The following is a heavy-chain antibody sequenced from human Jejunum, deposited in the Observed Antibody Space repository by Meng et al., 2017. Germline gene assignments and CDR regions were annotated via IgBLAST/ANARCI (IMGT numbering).Heavy chain of an antibody. CDR1: GGSLNSGYYL. J-gene: IGHJ4*02. D-gene: IGHD2-15*01. Sequence: QVQLQESGPGLVKPSQTLSLTCTASGGSLNSGYYLWTWIRQRPGQGLEWIGAIDSSGSTHHSPSLHSRLTISVDTSKNQFSLKLSSVTAADTAVYYCARALGGGFYSYYFDSWGQGTLVTVSS. CDR3: ARALGGGFYSYYFDS. V-gene: IGHV4-31*03. CDR2: IDSSGST.